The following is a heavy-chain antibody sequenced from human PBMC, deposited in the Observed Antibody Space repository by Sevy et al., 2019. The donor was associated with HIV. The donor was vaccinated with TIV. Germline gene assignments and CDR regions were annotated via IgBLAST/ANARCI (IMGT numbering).Heavy chain of an antibody. Sequence: GGSLRLSCAASGFTFSSYDMHWVRQATGKGLEWVSAIGTAGDTYYPGSVKGRFTTSRENAKNSLYLQMNSLRAGDTAVYYCARSITGTTFDYWGQGTRSPSPQ. CDR2: IGTAGDT. CDR1: GFTFSSYD. V-gene: IGHV3-13*01. CDR3: ARSITGTTFDY. J-gene: IGHJ4*02. D-gene: IGHD1-7*01.